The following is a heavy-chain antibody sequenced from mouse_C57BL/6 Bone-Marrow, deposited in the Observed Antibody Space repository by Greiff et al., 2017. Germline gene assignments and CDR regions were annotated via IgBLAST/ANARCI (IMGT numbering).Heavy chain of an antibody. Sequence: QVQLQQPGAELVKPGASVKVSCKASGYTFTSYWMHWVKQRPGQGLEWIGRIHPSDSDTNYNQKFKGKATLTVDKSSSTAYMPLSRLTSEDSAVYYYAIADYDGSLDYWGQGTTLTGSS. D-gene: IGHD1-1*01. J-gene: IGHJ2*01. CDR2: IHPSDSDT. V-gene: IGHV1-74*01. CDR3: AIADYDGSLDY. CDR1: GYTFTSYW.